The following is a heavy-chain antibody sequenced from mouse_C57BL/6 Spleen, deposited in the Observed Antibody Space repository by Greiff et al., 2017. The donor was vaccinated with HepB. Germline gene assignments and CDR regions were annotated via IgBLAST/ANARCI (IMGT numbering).Heavy chain of an antibody. D-gene: IGHD3-2*02. CDR2: IDPATGGT. V-gene: IGHV1-15*01. Sequence: VQLQQSGAELVRPGASVTLSCKASGSTFTDYEMHWVKQTPVHGLEWIGAIDPATGGTAYNQKFKGKAILTADKSSSTAYMELRSLTSEDSAVDDWTRGSSGRDDFDYGGQGTTLTVSS. J-gene: IGHJ2*01. CDR3: TRGSSGRDDFDY. CDR1: GSTFTDYE.